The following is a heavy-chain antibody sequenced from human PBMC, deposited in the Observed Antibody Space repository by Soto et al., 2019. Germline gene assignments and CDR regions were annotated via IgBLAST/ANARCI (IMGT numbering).Heavy chain of an antibody. V-gene: IGHV3-23*01. Sequence: GGSLRLSCAASGFTFSSYAMSWVRQAPGKGLEWVSAISGSGGSTYYADSVKGRFTISRDNSKNTLYRQMNSLRAEDTAVYYCAKDLYSYDSSGYPFDSWGQGTLVTVSS. CDR3: AKDLYSYDSSGYPFDS. D-gene: IGHD3-22*01. CDR2: ISGSGGST. CDR1: GFTFSSYA. J-gene: IGHJ4*02.